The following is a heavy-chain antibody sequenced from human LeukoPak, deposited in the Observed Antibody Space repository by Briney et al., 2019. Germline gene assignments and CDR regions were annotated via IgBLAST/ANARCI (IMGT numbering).Heavy chain of an antibody. Sequence: ASVKVSCKASGYTFTSYDINWVRQATGQGLEWMGWMNPNSGNTGSAQKFQGRVTMTRNTSISTAYMELSSLRSEDTAVYYCARRKSDQLVGFDPRGQGTLVTVSS. CDR1: GYTFTSYD. D-gene: IGHD1-1*01. V-gene: IGHV1-8*01. CDR2: MNPNSGNT. J-gene: IGHJ5*02. CDR3: ARRKSDQLVGFDP.